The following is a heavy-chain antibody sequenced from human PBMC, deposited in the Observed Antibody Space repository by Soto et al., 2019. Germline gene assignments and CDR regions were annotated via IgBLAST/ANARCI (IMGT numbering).Heavy chain of an antibody. CDR2: IYYSGST. CDR1: GGSISSYY. Sequence: QVQLQESGPGLVKPSETLSLTCTVSGGSISSYYWSWIRQPPGKGLEWIGYIYYSGSTNYNPSLKSRVTISVDTSKNQFSLKLSSVTAADTAVYYCARLCHDGDYFDYWGQGTLVTVSS. V-gene: IGHV4-59*08. D-gene: IGHD4-17*01. CDR3: ARLCHDGDYFDY. J-gene: IGHJ4*02.